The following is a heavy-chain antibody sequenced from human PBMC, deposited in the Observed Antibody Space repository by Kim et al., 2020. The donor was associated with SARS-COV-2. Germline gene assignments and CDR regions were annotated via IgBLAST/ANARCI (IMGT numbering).Heavy chain of an antibody. D-gene: IGHD1-1*01. Sequence: GGSLRLSCTGSGFSLSTSTMSWVRQAPGKGLEWVSILDHSGTVTFYSDSVKGRFTISRDNSRNTVYLQMNSLRVEDTGLYYCAPDWNHFDHWGQGILVTVSS. J-gene: IGHJ4*02. CDR1: GFSLSTST. CDR2: LDHSGTVT. V-gene: IGHV3-23*01. CDR3: APDWNHFDH.